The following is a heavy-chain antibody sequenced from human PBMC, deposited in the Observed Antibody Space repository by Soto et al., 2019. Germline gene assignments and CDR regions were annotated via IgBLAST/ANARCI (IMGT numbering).Heavy chain of an antibody. V-gene: IGHV3-15*01. D-gene: IGHD6-13*01. CDR1: GITFSNAW. CDR2: IRSKTDGGTT. Sequence: GGSLRLSCAASGITFSNAWMNWVRQAPGKGLEYIGRIRSKTDGGTTEYAAPVEGRFTISRDDSKNTLYLQMGGLKTEDTAVYYCTTTRPGTNVFDNWGKGTLVTVS. CDR3: TTTRPGTNVFDN. J-gene: IGHJ3*02.